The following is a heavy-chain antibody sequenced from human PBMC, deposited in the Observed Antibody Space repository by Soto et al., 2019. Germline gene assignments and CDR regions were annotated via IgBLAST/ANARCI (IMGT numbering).Heavy chain of an antibody. V-gene: IGHV3-49*02. CDR3: SAPPRERQGFDAIDI. J-gene: IGHJ3*02. Sequence: SWVRQPPGKGLEWVGFITSKAYGGTPQYAASVKGRFTVSRDDSKSIAYLQMNNLKTEDTAEVYCSAPPRERQGFDAIDIWGQGTMVTVSS. CDR2: ITSKAYGGTP.